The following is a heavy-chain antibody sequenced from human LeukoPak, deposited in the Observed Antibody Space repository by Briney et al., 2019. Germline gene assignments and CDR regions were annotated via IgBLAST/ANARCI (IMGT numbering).Heavy chain of an antibody. Sequence: PGGSLRLSCAASGFTFSSYEMNWVRQAPGKGLEWVSSISSSSSYIYYADSVKGRFTISRDNAKNSLYLQMNSLRAEDTAVYYCARGLRAIPGHDAFDIWGQGTMVTVSS. V-gene: IGHV3-21*01. CDR1: GFTFSSYE. J-gene: IGHJ3*02. CDR2: ISSSSSYI. D-gene: IGHD2-21*01. CDR3: ARGLRAIPGHDAFDI.